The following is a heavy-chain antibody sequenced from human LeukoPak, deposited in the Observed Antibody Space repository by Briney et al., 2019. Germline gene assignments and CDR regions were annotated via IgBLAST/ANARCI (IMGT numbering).Heavy chain of an antibody. Sequence: GGSLRLSCAASGFTFSSYAMHWVRQAPGKGLEWVSGISGSGGSTYYADSVKGRFTISRDNSKNTLYLQMNSLRAEDTAIYYCAKGGVVAAMDHYYYYMDVWGKGTTVTVSS. CDR1: GFTFSSYA. V-gene: IGHV3-23*01. CDR2: ISGSGGST. D-gene: IGHD2-15*01. J-gene: IGHJ6*03. CDR3: AKGGVVAAMDHYYYYMDV.